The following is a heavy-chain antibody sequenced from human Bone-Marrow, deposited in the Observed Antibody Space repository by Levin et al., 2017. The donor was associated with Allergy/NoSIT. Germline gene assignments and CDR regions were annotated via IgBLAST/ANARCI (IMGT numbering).Heavy chain of an antibody. CDR2: INARSGGT. CDR3: ARSLGEMDFDY. V-gene: IGHV1-2*02. J-gene: IGHJ4*02. Sequence: ASVKVSCKASGYSFSGYYMNWVRQTPGQGLEWVGWINARSGGTKYAQKFQGRVTMTRDTSTSIAYMEVSSLRSDDTAVYYCARSLGEMDFDYWGQGTLVTVSS. CDR1: GYSFSGYY. D-gene: IGHD5-24*01.